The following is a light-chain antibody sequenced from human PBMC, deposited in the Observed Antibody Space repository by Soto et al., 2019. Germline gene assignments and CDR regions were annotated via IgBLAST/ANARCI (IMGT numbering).Light chain of an antibody. Sequence: QSALTQPASVSGSPGQSITISCTGTRRDVGGYNYVSWYQQYPGKSPKLLIYEVTHRPSGVSNRFSGSKSGNTASLTISGLQAEDEADYYCSSYTSTSTLLFGGGTQLPS. J-gene: IGLJ2*01. CDR1: RRDVGGYNY. CDR2: EVT. V-gene: IGLV2-14*01. CDR3: SSYTSTSTLL.